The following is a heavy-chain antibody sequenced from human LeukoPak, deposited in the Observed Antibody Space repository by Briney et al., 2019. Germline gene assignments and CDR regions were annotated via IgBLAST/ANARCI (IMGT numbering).Heavy chain of an antibody. CDR2: ISSTSTYI. D-gene: IGHD3-9*01. CDR1: GFTFNNYG. V-gene: IGHV3-21*01. J-gene: IGHJ4*02. CDR3: ARGPIYYDILTNFDY. Sequence: PGGSLRLSCAASGFTFNNYGMNWVRQAPGKGLEWVSSISSTSTYIYYADSVKGRFTISRDNAKSSLYLQMNSLRAGDTAVYYCARGPIYYDILTNFDYWGQGTLVTVSS.